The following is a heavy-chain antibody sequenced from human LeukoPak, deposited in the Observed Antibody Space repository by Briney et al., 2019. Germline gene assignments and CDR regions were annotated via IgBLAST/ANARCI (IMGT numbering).Heavy chain of an antibody. J-gene: IGHJ4*02. CDR2: INPSGGST. CDR1: GYTFTSYY. V-gene: IGHV1-46*01. D-gene: IGHD3-10*01. Sequence: ASVKVSCKASGYTFTSYYMHWVRQAPGQGLEWMGIINPSGGSTSYAQKFQGRVTMTRDMSTSTVYMELSSLRSEDTAVYYCARVRGEGPGVSRNYFGYRGQGTL. CDR3: ARVRGEGPGVSRNYFGY.